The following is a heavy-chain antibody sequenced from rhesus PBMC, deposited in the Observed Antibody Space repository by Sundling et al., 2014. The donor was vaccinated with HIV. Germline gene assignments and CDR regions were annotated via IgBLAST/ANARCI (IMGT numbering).Heavy chain of an antibody. CDR2: FGGTTGNT. D-gene: IGHD2-8*01. CDR3: ARKGGYCSGGVCFLNVNYGLDS. Sequence: QVHLQESGPGLVKPSETLSPHLRCLWWLHQRLLLELDPPNTREGPWSGIGYFGGTTGNTYYNPSLQSRVTISTDTSKTQLSLNLSSVTAADTAVYYCARKGGYCSGGVCFLNVNYGLDSWGQGVVVTVSS. V-gene: IGHV4-165*02. J-gene: IGHJ6*01. CDR1: WLHQRLL.